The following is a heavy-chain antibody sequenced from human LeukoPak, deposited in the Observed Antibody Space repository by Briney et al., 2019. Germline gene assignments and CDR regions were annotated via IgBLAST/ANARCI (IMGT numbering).Heavy chain of an antibody. Sequence: KPGGSLRLSCAASGFTFSSYSMNWVRQPPGKGLEWVSSISSSSGYIYYADSVEGRFTISRDNANNSLYLQMNSLRGEDTAVYYCAREYSYGYPLDYWGQGTLVTVSS. D-gene: IGHD5-18*01. CDR3: AREYSYGYPLDY. J-gene: IGHJ4*02. V-gene: IGHV3-21*01. CDR2: ISSSSGYI. CDR1: GFTFSSYS.